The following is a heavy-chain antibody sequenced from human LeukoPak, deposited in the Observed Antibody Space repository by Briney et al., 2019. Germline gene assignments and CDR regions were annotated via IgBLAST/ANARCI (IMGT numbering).Heavy chain of an antibody. CDR2: ISSSGSTI. CDR3: ARVVGLTGYSSSWYSGYYYYMDV. D-gene: IGHD6-13*01. Sequence: GGSLRLSCAASGFTFSDYYMSWIRQAPGKGLEWVSYISSSGSTIYYADSVKGRFTISRDNAKNSLYLQMNSLRAEDTAVYYCARVVGLTGYSSSWYSGYYYYMDVWGKGTTVTVSS. CDR1: GFTFSDYY. J-gene: IGHJ6*03. V-gene: IGHV3-11*01.